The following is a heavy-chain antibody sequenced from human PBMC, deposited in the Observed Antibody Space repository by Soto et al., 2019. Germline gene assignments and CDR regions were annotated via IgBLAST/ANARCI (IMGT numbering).Heavy chain of an antibody. Sequence: GGSLRLSCAASGFTFSSYAMSWFRQAPGKGLEWVSTISGSGGSTYYADSVKGRFTISRDNSKNTLYLQMNSLRAEDTAVYYCAKFEALAGSHFDYWGQGTLVTVSS. CDR3: AKFEALAGSHFDY. J-gene: IGHJ4*02. V-gene: IGHV3-23*01. CDR1: GFTFSSYA. CDR2: ISGSGGST. D-gene: IGHD6-19*01.